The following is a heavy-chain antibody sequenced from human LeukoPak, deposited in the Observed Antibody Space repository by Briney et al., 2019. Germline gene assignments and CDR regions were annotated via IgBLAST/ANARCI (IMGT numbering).Heavy chain of an antibody. CDR2: FDPEDGET. CDR3: ATVVTYYDFWSGYYD. Sequence: ASVKVSCKVSGYTLTEISMHWVRQAPGKGLEWMGGFDPEDGETIYAQKFQGRVTMTEDTSTDTAYMELSSLRSEDTAVYYCATVVTYYDFWSGYYDWGQGTLVTVSS. J-gene: IGHJ4*02. CDR1: GYTLTEIS. D-gene: IGHD3-3*01. V-gene: IGHV1-24*01.